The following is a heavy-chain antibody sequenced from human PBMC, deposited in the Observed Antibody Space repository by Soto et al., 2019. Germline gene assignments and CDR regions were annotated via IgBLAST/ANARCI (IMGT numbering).Heavy chain of an antibody. D-gene: IGHD3-22*01. CDR3: ARDYDSSGYPRYYFDY. CDR1: GFTVSTNY. V-gene: IGHV3-66*01. J-gene: IGHJ4*02. CDR2: IYSGGST. Sequence: GGSLRLSCAASGFTVSTNYMSWVRQAPGKGLEWVSVIYSGGSTYYADSVTGRFTISRDNSKNTLYLQMNSLRAEDTAVYYCARDYDSSGYPRYYFDYWGQGTLVTVSS.